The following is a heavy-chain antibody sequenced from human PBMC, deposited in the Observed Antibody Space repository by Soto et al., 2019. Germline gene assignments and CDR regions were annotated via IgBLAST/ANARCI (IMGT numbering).Heavy chain of an antibody. CDR2: INHSGST. CDR3: ASVKSRSGLDY. D-gene: IGHD3-10*01. CDR1: GGSFSGYY. J-gene: IGHJ4*02. V-gene: IGHV4-34*01. Sequence: QVQLQQWGAGLLKPSETLSLTCAVYGGSFSGYYWSWIRQPPGKGLEWIGEINHSGSTNYNPSLKSRVTISVDTSKNQFSLKLSSVTAADTGVYYCASVKSRSGLDYWGQGTLVTLSS.